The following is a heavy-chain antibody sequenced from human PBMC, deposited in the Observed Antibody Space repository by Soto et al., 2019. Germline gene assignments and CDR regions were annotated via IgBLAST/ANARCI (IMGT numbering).Heavy chain of an antibody. D-gene: IGHD6-19*01. CDR1: GFTFSSYG. CDR3: AEDRIAVAGYFDY. V-gene: IGHV3-30*18. CDR2: ISYDGSNK. Sequence: QVQLVESGGGVVQPGRSLRLSCAASGFTFSSYGMHWVRQAPGKGLEWVAVISYDGSNKYYADSVKGRFTISRDNSKKNLYLQMNSLRAEDTAVYYWAEDRIAVAGYFDYWGQGTLVTVSS. J-gene: IGHJ4*02.